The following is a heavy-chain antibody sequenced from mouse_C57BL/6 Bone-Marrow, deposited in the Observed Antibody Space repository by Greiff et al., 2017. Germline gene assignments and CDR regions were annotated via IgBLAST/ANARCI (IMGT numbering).Heavy chain of an antibody. J-gene: IGHJ2*01. CDR3: ARKGDYGSRGDY. Sequence: VMLVESGAELARPGASVKLSCKASGYTFTSYGISWVKQRTGQGLEWIGEIYPRSGNTYYNEKFKGKATLTADKSSSTAYMELRSLTSEDSAVYFCARKGDYGSRGDYWGQGTTLTVSS. CDR1: GYTFTSYG. CDR2: IYPRSGNT. D-gene: IGHD1-1*01. V-gene: IGHV1-81*01.